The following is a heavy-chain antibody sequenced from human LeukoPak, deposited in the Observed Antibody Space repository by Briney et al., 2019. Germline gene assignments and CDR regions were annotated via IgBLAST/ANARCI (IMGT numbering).Heavy chain of an antibody. CDR2: INHSGST. Sequence: SETLSLTCAVYGGSFSGYYWSWIRQPPGKGLEWIGEINHSGSTNYNPSLKSRVTISVDTSKNQFSLKLSSVTAADTAVYYCAREAVWFGELGPEYYFDYWGQGTLVTVSS. V-gene: IGHV4-34*01. CDR3: AREAVWFGELGPEYYFDY. D-gene: IGHD3-10*01. J-gene: IGHJ4*02. CDR1: GGSFSGYY.